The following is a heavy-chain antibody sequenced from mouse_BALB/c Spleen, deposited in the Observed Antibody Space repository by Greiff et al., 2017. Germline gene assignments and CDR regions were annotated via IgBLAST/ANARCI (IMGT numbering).Heavy chain of an antibody. Sequence: EVQLQQSGPELVKPGASVKISCKASGYSFTGYYMHWVKQSHVKSLEWIGRINPYNGATSYNQNFKDKASLTVDKSSSTAYMELHSLTSEDSAVYFCSRSKEGRDYLDYWGQGTTLTVSS. D-gene: IGHD3-3*01. CDR2: INPYNGAT. CDR3: SRSKEGRDYLDY. J-gene: IGHJ2*01. CDR1: GYSFTGYY. V-gene: IGHV1-31*01.